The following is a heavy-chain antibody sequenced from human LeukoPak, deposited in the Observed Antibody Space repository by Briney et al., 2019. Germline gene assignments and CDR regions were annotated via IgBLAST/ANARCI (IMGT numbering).Heavy chain of an antibody. CDR1: GGSISGYF. Sequence: SETLSLTCTVSGGSISGYFWSWVRQPPGKGLEWIAYIHYSGSTNYNPSLKSRVTISVDTSKNQFSLKLSSVTAADTAVYYCARGRYDDYMIGHPPNTKLALDYWGQGTLVTVSS. CDR2: IHYSGST. V-gene: IGHV4-59*12. J-gene: IGHJ4*02. CDR3: ARGRYDDYMIGHPPNTKLALDY. D-gene: IGHD4-17*01.